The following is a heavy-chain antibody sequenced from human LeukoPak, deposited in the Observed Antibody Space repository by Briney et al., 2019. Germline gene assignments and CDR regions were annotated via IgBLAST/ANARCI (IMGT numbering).Heavy chain of an antibody. CDR1: GVSISRSSYF. Sequence: SETLSLTCTVSGVSISRSSYFWGWIRQPPGKGLEWIGSFYYSGSTYYNPSLKSRVTISVDTSKNQFSLKLSSVTAADTAVYFCARDYGDHAFDCWGQGTLVTVSS. CDR2: FYYSGST. D-gene: IGHD4-17*01. V-gene: IGHV4-39*02. J-gene: IGHJ4*02. CDR3: ARDYGDHAFDC.